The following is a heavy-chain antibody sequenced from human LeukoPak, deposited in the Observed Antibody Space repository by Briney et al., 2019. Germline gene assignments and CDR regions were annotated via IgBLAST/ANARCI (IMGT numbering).Heavy chain of an antibody. V-gene: IGHV4-59*01. CDR1: GGSISSYY. CDR2: IYYSGST. J-gene: IGHJ6*03. D-gene: IGHD2-2*02. CDR3: ARVRVVPAAIRGSYYYMDV. Sequence: SETLSLTCTVSGGSISSYYWSWIRQPPGKGLEWIGYIYYSGSTNYNPSLKSRVTISVDTSKNQFSLKLSSVTAADTAVYYCARVRVVPAAIRGSYYYMDVWGKGTTVTVSS.